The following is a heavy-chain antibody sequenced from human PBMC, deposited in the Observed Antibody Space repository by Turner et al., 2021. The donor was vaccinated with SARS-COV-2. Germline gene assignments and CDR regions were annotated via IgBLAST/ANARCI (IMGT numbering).Heavy chain of an antibody. Sequence: QVQLVQSGAEVKKPGASVKVSCKASGYIFLNYYIHWVRHAPGQGREWVGIINPSGGGTRYAQKFRGRVTMTRDTSTSTVSMELSSLRSEDTAVYYCARGELWSFSSYDNWGQGTLVTVSS. CDR2: INPSGGGT. CDR1: GYIFLNYY. CDR3: ARGELWSFSSYDN. V-gene: IGHV1-46*03. J-gene: IGHJ4*02. D-gene: IGHD3-10*01.